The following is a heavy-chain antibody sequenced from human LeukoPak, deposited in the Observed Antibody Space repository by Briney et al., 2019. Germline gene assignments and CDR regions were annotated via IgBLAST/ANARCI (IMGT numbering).Heavy chain of an antibody. CDR1: GGTFSSYT. CDR3: ARDAVAARPAYYFDY. Sequence: SVKVSCKASGGTFSSYTISWVRQAPGQGLEWMGGIIPIFGTANYAQKFQGRVTITADESTSTAYTELSSLRSEDTAVYYCARDAVAARPAYYFDYWGQGTLVTVSS. V-gene: IGHV1-69*13. CDR2: IIPIFGTA. D-gene: IGHD6-6*01. J-gene: IGHJ4*02.